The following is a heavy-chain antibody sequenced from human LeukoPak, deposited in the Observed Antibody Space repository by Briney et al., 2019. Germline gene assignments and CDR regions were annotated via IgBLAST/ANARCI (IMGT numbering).Heavy chain of an antibody. CDR3: TRAKRIIMIRGVITRYFDY. D-gene: IGHD3-10*01. V-gene: IGHV4-34*01. J-gene: IGHJ4*02. Sequence: SETLSLTCVVYGGXFSTYYCSWIRQPPGKGLEWIGEINHSGSTNYNPSLKSRVTISVDTSKNQFSLKLSSVTAADTAVYYCTRAKRIIMIRGVITRYFDYWGQGTLVTVSS. CDR2: INHSGST. CDR1: GGXFSTYY.